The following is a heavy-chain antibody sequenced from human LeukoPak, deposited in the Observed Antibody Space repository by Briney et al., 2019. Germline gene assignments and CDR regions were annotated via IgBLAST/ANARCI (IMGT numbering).Heavy chain of an antibody. Sequence: GGALGLSCAASGFTFSSYDMTWVRQAPGRGLEWVSSIRPSGDNTYYGDSVKGRFTISRDNSKNTVYLQMNNMRVDDTAVYYCARVAGWHWFDPWGQGTLVTVSS. CDR2: IRPSGDNT. CDR1: GFTFSSYD. V-gene: IGHV3-23*01. J-gene: IGHJ5*02. D-gene: IGHD6-19*01. CDR3: ARVAGWHWFDP.